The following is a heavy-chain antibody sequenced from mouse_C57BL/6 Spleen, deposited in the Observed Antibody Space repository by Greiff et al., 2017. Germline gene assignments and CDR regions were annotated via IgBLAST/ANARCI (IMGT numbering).Heavy chain of an antibody. CDR1: GYAFSSSW. CDR2: IYPGDGDT. J-gene: IGHJ4*01. Sequence: VKLQQSGPELVKPGASVKISCKASGYAFSSSWMNWVKQRPGKGLEWIGRIYPGDGDTNYNGKFKGKATLTADKSSSTAYMQLSSLTSEDSAVYFCARKDYGSGYAMGYWGQGTSVTVSS. D-gene: IGHD1-1*01. V-gene: IGHV1-82*01. CDR3: ARKDYGSGYAMGY.